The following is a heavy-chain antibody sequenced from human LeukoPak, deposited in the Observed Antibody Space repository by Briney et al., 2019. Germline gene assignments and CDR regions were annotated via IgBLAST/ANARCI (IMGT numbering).Heavy chain of an antibody. D-gene: IGHD6-13*01. CDR1: GYTFTCYY. CDR2: INPNSGGT. J-gene: IGHJ4*02. Sequence: ASVKVSCKASGYTFTCYYMHWVRQAPGQGLEWMGWINPNSGGTNYAQKFQGRVTMTRDTSISTAYMELSRLRSDDTAVYYCARIAAASPNLFDYWGQGTLVTVSS. V-gene: IGHV1-2*02. CDR3: ARIAAASPNLFDY.